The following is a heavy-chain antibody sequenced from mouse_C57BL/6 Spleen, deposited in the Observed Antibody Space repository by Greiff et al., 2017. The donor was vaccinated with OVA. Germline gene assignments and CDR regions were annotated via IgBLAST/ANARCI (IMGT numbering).Heavy chain of an antibody. V-gene: IGHV1-69*01. D-gene: IGHD1-1*01. Sequence: VRLQQPGAELVMPGASVKLSCKASGYTFTSYWMHWVKQRPGQGLEWIGEIDPSDSYTNYNQKFKGKSTLTVDKSSSTAYMQLSSLTSEDSAVYYCARRGSYYYGSSPFDVWGTGTTVTVSS. CDR1: GYTFTSYW. J-gene: IGHJ1*03. CDR2: IDPSDSYT. CDR3: ARRGSYYYGSSPFDV.